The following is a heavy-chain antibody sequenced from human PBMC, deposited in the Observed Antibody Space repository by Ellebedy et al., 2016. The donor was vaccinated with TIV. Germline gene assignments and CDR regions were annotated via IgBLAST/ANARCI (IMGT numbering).Heavy chain of an antibody. Sequence: SETLSLTCTVSGDSVNDPTYYWSWIRQSPTKGLEWIGYIYHTGSTNYNPSLKSRVTMSVDTSNNQVPLKLSSVTGADTAVYFCARDPWAGGGGGHWGQGTLVIVSA. CDR1: GDSVNDPTYY. CDR3: ARDPWAGGGGGH. V-gene: IGHV4-61*01. CDR2: IYHTGST. J-gene: IGHJ4*02. D-gene: IGHD2-15*01.